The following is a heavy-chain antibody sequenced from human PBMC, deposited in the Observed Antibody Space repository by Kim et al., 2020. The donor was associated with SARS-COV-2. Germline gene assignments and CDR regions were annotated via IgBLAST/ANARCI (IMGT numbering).Heavy chain of an antibody. J-gene: IGHJ4*02. CDR3: ARPTRYCSGGSCYSNYFDY. CDR2: INPNSGGT. Sequence: ASVKVSCKASGYTFTGYYMHWVRQAPGQGLEWMGWINPNSGGTNYAQKFQGRVTMTRDTSISTAYMELSRLRSDDTAVYYCARPTRYCSGGSCYSNYFDYWGQGTLVTVSS. V-gene: IGHV1-2*02. D-gene: IGHD2-15*01. CDR1: GYTFTGYY.